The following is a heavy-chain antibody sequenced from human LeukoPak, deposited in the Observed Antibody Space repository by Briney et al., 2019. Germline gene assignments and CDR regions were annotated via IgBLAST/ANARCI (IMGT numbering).Heavy chain of an antibody. J-gene: IGHJ4*02. CDR1: GGSFSGYY. CDR3: ARIEEYCSSTTCYYYFDY. D-gene: IGHD2-2*01. V-gene: IGHV4-34*01. CDR2: INHSGST. Sequence: SETLSLTCAVYGGSFSGYYWSWIRQPPGKGLEWIGEINHSGSTNYNPSLKSRVTISVDTSKNQFSLKLSSATAADTAVYYCARIEEYCSSTTCYYYFDYWGQGTLVTVSS.